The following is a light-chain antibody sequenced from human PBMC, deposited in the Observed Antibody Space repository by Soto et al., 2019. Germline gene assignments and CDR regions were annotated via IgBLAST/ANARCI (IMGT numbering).Light chain of an antibody. CDR2: DAS. CDR3: QQRSNWPST. V-gene: IGKV3-11*01. CDR1: QSVSRY. J-gene: IGKJ4*01. Sequence: EIVLTQSPATLSLSPGERATLSCRASQSVSRYLAWDQQKPGQAPRLLIYDASSRATGIPARFSGSGSGTDFTLTITSLEPEDFAVYYCQQRSNWPSTFGGGTKVEI.